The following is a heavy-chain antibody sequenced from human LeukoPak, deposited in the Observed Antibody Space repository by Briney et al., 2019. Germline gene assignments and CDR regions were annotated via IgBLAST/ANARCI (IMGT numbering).Heavy chain of an antibody. CDR2: IYSGGST. D-gene: IGHD1-26*01. CDR3: ARVRPRVGAEYYFDY. CDR1: GFTVSSNY. Sequence: GGSLRLSCAASGFTVSSNYMSWVRQAPGKGLEWVSDIYSGGSTYYADSVRGRFTISRDNSKITLYLQMNSLRAEDTAVYYCARVRPRVGAEYYFDYWGQGTLVTVSS. J-gene: IGHJ4*02. V-gene: IGHV3-53*01.